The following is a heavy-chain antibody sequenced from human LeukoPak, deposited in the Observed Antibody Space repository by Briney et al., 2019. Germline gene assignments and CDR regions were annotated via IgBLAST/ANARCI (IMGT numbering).Heavy chain of an antibody. J-gene: IGHJ4*02. CDR1: GFSLSTSGIR. CDR2: IDWDDDK. Sequence: SGPTLVNPTQTLTLTCTFSGFSLSTSGIRVRWVRQPPGKALERLAPIDWDDDKFYSTSLKTRLTISKDTSENQVVLTMTNTDPVDTATYYCARVPYSSGWYYFDYGGQGTLVTVSS. D-gene: IGHD6-19*01. CDR3: ARVPYSSGWYYFDY. V-gene: IGHV2-70*04.